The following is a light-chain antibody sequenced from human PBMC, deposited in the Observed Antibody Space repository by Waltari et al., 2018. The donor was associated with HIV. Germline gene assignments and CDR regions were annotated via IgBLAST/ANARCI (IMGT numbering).Light chain of an antibody. V-gene: IGLV7-46*01. CDR2: DTS. Sequence: QAVVTQQPSLTVPPVGTVTLTCASRPGAVTSGHYPYWFQQKPGQAPTTLIFDTSNKHSWTPARFSGSLLGGKAALTLSGAQPEDEAEYYCLLSYSGASWVFGGGTKVTVL. CDR1: PGAVTSGHY. J-gene: IGLJ3*02. CDR3: LLSYSGASWV.